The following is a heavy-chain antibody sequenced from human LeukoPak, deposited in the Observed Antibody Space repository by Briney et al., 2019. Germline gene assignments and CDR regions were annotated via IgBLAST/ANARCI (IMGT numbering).Heavy chain of an antibody. V-gene: IGHV3-13*05. J-gene: IGHJ4*02. Sequence: PGGSLRLSCAASGFTFSSYDMHWVRQATGKGLEWVSAIGTAGDPYYPGSVKGRSTISRENAKNSLYLQMNSLRAGDTAVYYCARGAPGLRLGELSSLDYWGQGTLVTVSS. D-gene: IGHD3-16*02. CDR2: IGTAGDP. CDR1: GFTFSSYD. CDR3: ARGAPGLRLGELSSLDY.